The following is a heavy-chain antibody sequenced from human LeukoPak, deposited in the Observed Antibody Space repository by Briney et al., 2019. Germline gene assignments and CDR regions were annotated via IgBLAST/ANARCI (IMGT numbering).Heavy chain of an antibody. CDR1: GASVGSANFY. CDR3: ARHTVRDDY. V-gene: IGHV4-39*01. D-gene: IGHD4-11*01. Sequence: SETLSLTCSVSGASVGSANFYWAWMRQPPGKGLEWIGCIYYDGTTYYNPSLRSRVISISVDTSNNRFSLRLSFVTAEDTARYYCARHTVRDDYWGQGTLVTVSS. CDR2: IYYDGTT. J-gene: IGHJ4*02.